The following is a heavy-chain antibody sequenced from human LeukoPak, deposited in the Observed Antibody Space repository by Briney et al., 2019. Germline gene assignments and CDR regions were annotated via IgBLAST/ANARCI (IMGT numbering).Heavy chain of an antibody. D-gene: IGHD1-26*01. CDR2: IYPGDSDT. CDR3: ARRSGSYFNF. Sequence: GESLKISCKGSGSGYSFANFWIGWVRQMPGKGLKWMGIIYPGDSDTRYSPSFEGQVTISADKSISTAYLQWSSLRASDTAMYFCARRSGSYFNFWGQGTQVIVSS. V-gene: IGHV5-51*01. CDR1: GYSFANFW. J-gene: IGHJ4*02.